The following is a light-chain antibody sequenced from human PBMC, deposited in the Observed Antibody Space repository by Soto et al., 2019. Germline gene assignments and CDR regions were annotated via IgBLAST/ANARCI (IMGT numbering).Light chain of an antibody. CDR1: SSDVGGYNS. J-gene: IGLJ1*01. CDR3: SSYAGSNNFV. V-gene: IGLV2-8*01. CDR2: EVS. Sequence: QSALTQPPSASGSPGQSVTISCTGTSSDVGGYNSVSWYQQHPGEAPKLMIYEVSKRPSGVPDRFSGSKSGNTASLTVSGLQAEDEADYYCSSYAGSNNFVFGTGTKVTVL.